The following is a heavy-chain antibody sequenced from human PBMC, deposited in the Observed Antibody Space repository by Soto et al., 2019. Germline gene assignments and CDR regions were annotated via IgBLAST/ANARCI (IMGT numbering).Heavy chain of an antibody. CDR3: ARDQRVSYCY. D-gene: IGHD1-26*01. CDR1: GYTFTSYG. J-gene: IGHJ4*01. Sequence: QVQLVQSGAEVKKPGASVKVSCKASGYTFTSYGISWVRQAPGQGLEWMGWISAYNGNTNYAQKLQGRVTMTTDTTSSTSYMELRCLISGETSVDFCARDQRVSYCYWGHRTLVTFSS. CDR2: ISAYNGNT. V-gene: IGHV1-18*01.